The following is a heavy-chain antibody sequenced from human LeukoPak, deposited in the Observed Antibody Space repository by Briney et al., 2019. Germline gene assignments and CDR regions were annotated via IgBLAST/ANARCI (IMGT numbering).Heavy chain of an antibody. D-gene: IGHD3-16*01. J-gene: IGHJ4*02. CDR2: TKPDGSAE. V-gene: IGHV3-7*01. CDR1: GFTFRSYW. CDR3: ARDGRLKTNFDY. Sequence: GGSLRLSCAASGFTFRSYWMGWVREAPGKGLEWVANTKPDGSAEYYADSVRGRLNSSRDNTSNFLYVQMNRLRAEDTAVYYCARDGRLKTNFDYWGQGTLVTGSS.